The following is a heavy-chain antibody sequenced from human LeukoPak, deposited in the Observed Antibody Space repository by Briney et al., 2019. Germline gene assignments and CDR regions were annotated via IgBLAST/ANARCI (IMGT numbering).Heavy chain of an antibody. J-gene: IGHJ6*02. D-gene: IGHD2-15*01. CDR1: GFPSSSYA. Sequence: GGTLRLSCAPSGFPSSSYATQWGRQAPGKGVEYGSAISDSGGSTNYADSVKGGFTNYRKNSKNTLYIQMGRLRAEDREVYLWVRGYSFGPSGMDVCGQGTTLTVSS. CDR2: ISDSGGST. CDR3: VRGYSFGPSGMDV. V-gene: IGHV3-64*03.